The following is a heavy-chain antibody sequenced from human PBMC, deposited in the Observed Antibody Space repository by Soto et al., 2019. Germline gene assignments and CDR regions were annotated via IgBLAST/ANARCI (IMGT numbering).Heavy chain of an antibody. CDR2: VYYTGTT. J-gene: IGHJ4*02. CDR3: ARFLAAVPRAFDY. Sequence: SETLSLTCTVSGGSISSYFYIWVRQPPGKGLEWIGSVYYTGTTDYNPSLKSRVTISVDTSKTQFSLNLRSVTAAATAVYYCARFLAAVPRAFDYWGRGTLVAVCS. V-gene: IGHV4-59*01. D-gene: IGHD6-13*01. CDR1: GGSISSYF.